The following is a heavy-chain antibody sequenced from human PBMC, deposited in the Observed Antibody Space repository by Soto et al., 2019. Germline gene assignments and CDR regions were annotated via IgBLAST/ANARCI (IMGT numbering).Heavy chain of an antibody. D-gene: IGHD1-26*01. CDR3: ARGNLSFDFDS. CDR1: GFNFGFFG. Sequence: QIQLVESGGDVVQPGKSLRLSCAASGFNFGFFGMHWVRQAPGKGLEWVAFISGDEINTQYADSVRGRFTLSRDYSRKTMYLQMDSLRDEDTALYYCARGNLSFDFDSWGLGTLVTVSS. CDR2: ISGDEINT. V-gene: IGHV3-30*03. J-gene: IGHJ4*02.